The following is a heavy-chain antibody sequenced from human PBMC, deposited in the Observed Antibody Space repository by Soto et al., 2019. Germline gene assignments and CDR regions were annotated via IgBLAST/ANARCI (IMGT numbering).Heavy chain of an antibody. CDR1: GGSISSSKW. J-gene: IGHJ2*01. V-gene: IGHV4-4*02. CDR3: ASQEYSTSTDASFLVNWYFDL. Sequence: QMQLQESGPGLVKPSGTLSLTCGVSGGSISSSKWWTWVRQPPGKGPEWIGEIYHSGSTNYNPSLLIRFITSIVKSYNNFSLTLTSVTAADTAVYYCASQEYSTSTDASFLVNWYFDLWGRGILVTVST. D-gene: IGHD6-6*01. CDR2: IYHSGST.